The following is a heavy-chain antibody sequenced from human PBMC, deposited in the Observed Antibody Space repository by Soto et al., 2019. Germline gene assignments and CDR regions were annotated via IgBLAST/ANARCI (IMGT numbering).Heavy chain of an antibody. J-gene: IGHJ4*02. D-gene: IGHD5-12*01. CDR2: IGSGSSDT. CDR1: GFTFSDYY. CDR3: AKDKHAHTVATSTGRIFDY. V-gene: IGHV3-11*06. Sequence: PGGSLRLSCAASGFTFSDYYMSWIRQAPGKGLEWVSYIGSGSSDTNYADSVRGRFTISRDNAKNSLYLQMNSLRAEDTAVYYCAKDKHAHTVATSTGRIFDYWGQGTLVTVSS.